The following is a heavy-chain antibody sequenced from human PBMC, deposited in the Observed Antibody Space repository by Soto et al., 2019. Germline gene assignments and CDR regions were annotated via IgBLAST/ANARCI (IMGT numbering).Heavy chain of an antibody. CDR3: AGGPSGDKVDY. CDR1: GGSISSVYYC. V-gene: IGHV4-30-4*01. Sequence: QVQLQESGPGLVKPSQTLSLTCTVSGGSISSVYYCWSWIRQSPDRGLEWIGHIYNGGSTYNNPSLAPRVTMFAETSKIQISLQLSSVSAAGTAVYYCAGGPSGDKVDYWGQGILVTVSS. D-gene: IGHD7-27*01. CDR2: IYNGGST. J-gene: IGHJ4*02.